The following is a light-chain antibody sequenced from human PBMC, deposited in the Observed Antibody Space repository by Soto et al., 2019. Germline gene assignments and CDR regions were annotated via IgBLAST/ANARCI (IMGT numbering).Light chain of an antibody. CDR2: HAS. Sequence: IVPVQISGSLTLPPGAGATLSCRVSPSQSINSSAWYHQKPGQYPSLLVYHASTRDTGIPDRFLGSGSGTDFSLTTISLEPEDFAMYYCQQYDESPLTFGPGTKVDIK. CDR3: QQYDESPLT. CDR1: PSQSINS. V-gene: IGKV3-20*01. J-gene: IGKJ3*01.